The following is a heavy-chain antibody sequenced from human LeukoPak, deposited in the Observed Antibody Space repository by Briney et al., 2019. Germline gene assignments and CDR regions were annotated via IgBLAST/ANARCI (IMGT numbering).Heavy chain of an antibody. D-gene: IGHD5-18*01. J-gene: IGHJ4*02. CDR2: ISYDGSNK. CDR3: AKWNVDTAMVRGFDY. CDR1: GFTFSSYG. V-gene: IGHV3-30*18. Sequence: GGSLRLSCAASGFTFSSYGMHWVRQAPGKGLEWVAVISYDGSNKYYADSVKGRFTISRDNSKNTLYLQMNSLRAEDTAVCYCAKWNVDTAMVRGFDYWGQGTLVTVSS.